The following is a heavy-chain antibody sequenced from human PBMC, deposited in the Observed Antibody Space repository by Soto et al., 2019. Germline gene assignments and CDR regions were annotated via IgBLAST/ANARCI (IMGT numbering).Heavy chain of an antibody. Sequence: GGSLRLSCSASGFTFSLYGMHWVRQTPGKGLEWVASISYDGSKKYYTDSVKGRFTISRDNSKNTLYLQVNSLRPEDTSVYYCAKVFYKFEVATYGMDVWGQGNTVTVSS. D-gene: IGHD3-9*01. V-gene: IGHV3-30*18. CDR2: ISYDGSKK. J-gene: IGHJ6*02. CDR3: AKVFYKFEVATYGMDV. CDR1: GFTFSLYG.